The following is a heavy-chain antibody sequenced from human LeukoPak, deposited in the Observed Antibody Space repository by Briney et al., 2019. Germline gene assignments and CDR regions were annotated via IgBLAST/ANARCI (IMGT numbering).Heavy chain of an antibody. V-gene: IGHV3-48*03. CDR3: ARGRHGDSIRGVWFDP. J-gene: IGHJ5*02. Sequence: GGSLRLSCAASGFTLSSHYMNWVRQAPGKGLEWVSYSSTSGSPKYYSDSVKGRFAISRDNAKNSLYLQMNLLRAEDTAVYYCARGRHGDSIRGVWFDPWGQGTLVTVSS. CDR1: GFTLSSHY. CDR2: SSTSGSPK. D-gene: IGHD3-10*01.